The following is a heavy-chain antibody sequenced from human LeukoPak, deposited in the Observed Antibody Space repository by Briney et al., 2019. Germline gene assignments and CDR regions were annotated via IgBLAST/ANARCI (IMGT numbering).Heavy chain of an antibody. J-gene: IGHJ4*02. CDR3: TRGEGFCDY. CDR1: GYTFTNYA. Sequence: ASVKVSCKASGYTFTNYAISWVRQAPGQGLEWMAWITVYSGNTNYAQKLQGRVTVTADTSTSTAYMELRNLRSDDTAVYYCTRGEGFCDYWGQGTLVTVSS. CDR2: ITVYSGNT. D-gene: IGHD1-26*01. V-gene: IGHV1-18*01.